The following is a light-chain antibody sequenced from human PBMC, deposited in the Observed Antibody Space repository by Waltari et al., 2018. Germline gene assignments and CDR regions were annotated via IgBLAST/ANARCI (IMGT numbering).Light chain of an antibody. J-gene: IGLJ2*01. CDR3: SSYISSDTLEL. Sequence: HSALTQPASVSGSPGQSITIPCTGTSSAVGGYNYVSWYPQHPGKAPKLMIFDGSNRPAGVSNRFSGSKSGNTASLTVSGLQAEDEADYYCSSYISSDTLELFGGGTSLTVL. CDR1: SSAVGGYNY. V-gene: IGLV2-14*03. CDR2: DGS.